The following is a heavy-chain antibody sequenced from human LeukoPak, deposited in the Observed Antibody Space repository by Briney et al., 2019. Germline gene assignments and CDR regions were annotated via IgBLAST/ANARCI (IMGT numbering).Heavy chain of an antibody. D-gene: IGHD4-17*01. CDR3: ARGTVTTSFVLSGWFDP. J-gene: IGHJ5*02. CDR1: GYKFSDYY. Sequence: ASVKVSCKASGYKFSDYYIHWVRQAPGQGLEWMGWINPKSGASSSSQSFQGRVTLPRDTSLNTLYMEMSRPQSDDTAVYFCARGTVTTSFVLSGWFDPWGPGALVTVSS. V-gene: IGHV1-2*02. CDR2: INPKSGAS.